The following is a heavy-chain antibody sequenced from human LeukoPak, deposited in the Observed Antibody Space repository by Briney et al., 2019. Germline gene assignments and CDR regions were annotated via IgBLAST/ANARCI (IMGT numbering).Heavy chain of an antibody. CDR2: IYPGDSDT. CDR1: GYSFTSYW. V-gene: IGHV5-51*01. Sequence: GESLKISCKGSGYSFTSYWIGWVRQMPGKGLEWMGIIYPGDSDTRYSPSFQGQVTISADKSISTAYLQWSSLKASDTAMYYCARLRRVQQPPYGMDVWGKGTTVTVSS. D-gene: IGHD6-13*01. J-gene: IGHJ6*04. CDR3: ARLRRVQQPPYGMDV.